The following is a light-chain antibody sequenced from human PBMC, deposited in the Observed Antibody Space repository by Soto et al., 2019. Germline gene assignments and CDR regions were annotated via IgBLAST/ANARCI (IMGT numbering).Light chain of an antibody. V-gene: IGKV3-20*01. CDR2: GAS. CDR3: QQYGTSPVT. Sequence: EIVLTQSPGTLSLSPGERATLSCRASQTVSSNYFAWYQQKPGLAPRLLVFGASSRATGIPDKFRGSGSGTDFTLTISRLEPEDFAVYYCQQYGTSPVTFGRGTKLEIK. J-gene: IGKJ2*01. CDR1: QTVSSNY.